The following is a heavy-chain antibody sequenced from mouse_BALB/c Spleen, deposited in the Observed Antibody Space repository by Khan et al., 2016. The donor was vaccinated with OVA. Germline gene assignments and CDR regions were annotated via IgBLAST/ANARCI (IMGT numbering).Heavy chain of an antibody. Sequence: EVQLQESGGGLVQPGGSRKLSCAASGFTFSSYGMHWVRQAPEKGLEWVAYISGDSSTIYYSDTVKGRFTISRENTKNTLSLQITNLISEDTAMYYCATSYYYVYYFDYWGPGTTLTVSS. D-gene: IGHD1-1*01. CDR2: ISGDSSTI. CDR3: ATSYYYVYYFDY. J-gene: IGHJ2*01. V-gene: IGHV5-17*02. CDR1: GFTFSSYG.